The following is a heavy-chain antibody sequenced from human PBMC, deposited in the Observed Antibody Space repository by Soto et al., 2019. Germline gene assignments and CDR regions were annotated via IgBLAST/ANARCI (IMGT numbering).Heavy chain of an antibody. Sequence: SETLSLTCTVSGGSISSSSYYWGWIRQPPGKGLEWIGSIYYSGSTYYNPSLKSRVTISVDTSKNQFSLKLSSVTAADTAAYYCASRGSSSWAYYYYMDVWGKGTTVTVSS. D-gene: IGHD6-13*01. V-gene: IGHV4-39*01. CDR2: IYYSGST. CDR3: ASRGSSSWAYYYYMDV. CDR1: GGSISSSSYY. J-gene: IGHJ6*03.